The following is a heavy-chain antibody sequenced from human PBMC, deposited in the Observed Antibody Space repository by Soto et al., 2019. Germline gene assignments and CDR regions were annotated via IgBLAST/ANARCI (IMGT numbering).Heavy chain of an antibody. CDR2: IIPIFGTA. CDR3: ARDNGGCSGGSCDYYYGMDV. J-gene: IGHJ6*02. D-gene: IGHD2-15*01. V-gene: IGHV1-69*01. CDR1: GGTFSSYA. Sequence: QVQLVQSGAEGKKPGSSVKVSCKASGGTFSSYAISWVRQAPGQGLEWMGGIIPIFGTANYAQKFQGRVTITADESTSTAYMELSSLRSVDTAVYYCARDNGGCSGGSCDYYYGMDVWGQGTTVTVSS.